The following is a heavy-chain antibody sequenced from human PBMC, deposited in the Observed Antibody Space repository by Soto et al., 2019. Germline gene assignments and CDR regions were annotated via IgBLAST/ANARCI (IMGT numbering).Heavy chain of an antibody. CDR3: ARDFMRWELLFGKLSSDAFDI. Sequence: EVQLVESGGGLVQPGGSLRLSCAASGFTFSSYSMNWVRQAPGKGLEWVSYISSSSSSTIYYEYSMKGRFTFSRDNDKNSLYLQMNSLRDEDTAVYYCARDFMRWELLFGKLSSDAFDIWGQGTMVTVSS. D-gene: IGHD1-26*01. CDR1: GFTFSSYS. V-gene: IGHV3-48*02. CDR2: ISSSSSSTI. J-gene: IGHJ3*02.